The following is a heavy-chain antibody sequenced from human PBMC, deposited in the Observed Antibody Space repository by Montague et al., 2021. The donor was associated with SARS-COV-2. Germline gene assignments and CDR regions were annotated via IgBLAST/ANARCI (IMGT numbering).Heavy chain of an antibody. V-gene: IGHV4-39*07. Sequence: SETLSLTCTVSGXSISSSNYYWDWIRQPPGKGLEWIGSIYDSGSTYYNPSLKSRITISVDTSKNQFSLKLSAVTAADTAGYYCARGSRQWLVRPPHYYYFDYWGQGTLVTVSS. CDR2: IYDSGST. CDR1: GXSISSSNYY. D-gene: IGHD6-19*01. J-gene: IGHJ4*02. CDR3: ARGSRQWLVRPPHYYYFDY.